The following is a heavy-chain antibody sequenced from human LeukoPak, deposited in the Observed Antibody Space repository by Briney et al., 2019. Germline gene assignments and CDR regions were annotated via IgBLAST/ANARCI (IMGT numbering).Heavy chain of an antibody. Sequence: SETLSLTCAVYGGSFSGYYWSWLRQPPGKGLEWIGEISHSGSTNYNPSLKSRVTISVDTSKNQFSLKLSSVTAADTAVYYCARSTVTRITMVRGVKIDYWGQGTLVTVSS. CDR1: GGSFSGYY. CDR2: ISHSGST. V-gene: IGHV4-34*01. J-gene: IGHJ4*02. D-gene: IGHD3-10*01. CDR3: ARSTVTRITMVRGVKIDY.